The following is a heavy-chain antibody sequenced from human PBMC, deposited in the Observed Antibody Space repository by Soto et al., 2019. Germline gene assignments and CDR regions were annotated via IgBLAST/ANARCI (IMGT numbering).Heavy chain of an antibody. CDR3: ATDHSGSGWEIWYFDL. Sequence: EVQLLESGGGLVQPGGSLRLSCAASGFTFSSYAMSWVRQAPGKGLEWVSVISASGSSTFFGDSVKGRFTIGRDNSKNTLYLQMNGLRADDTAVYYCATDHSGSGWEIWYFDLWGRGTLVTVSS. V-gene: IGHV3-23*01. CDR1: GFTFSSYA. D-gene: IGHD6-19*01. J-gene: IGHJ2*01. CDR2: ISASGSST.